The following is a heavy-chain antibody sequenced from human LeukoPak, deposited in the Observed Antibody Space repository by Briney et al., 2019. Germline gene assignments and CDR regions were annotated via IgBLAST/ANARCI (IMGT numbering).Heavy chain of an antibody. D-gene: IGHD4-17*01. CDR1: GGSISSYY. J-gene: IGHJ6*02. CDR2: IYTSGST. Sequence: SETLSLTCAVSGGSISSYYWSLIRQPAGKGLEWIGRIYTSGSTNYNPSLKSRVTISVDTSKNQFSLKLSSVTAADTAVYYCASLYPTVTTHHYYYYGMDVWGQGTTVTVSS. CDR3: ASLYPTVTTHHYYYYGMDV. V-gene: IGHV4-4*07.